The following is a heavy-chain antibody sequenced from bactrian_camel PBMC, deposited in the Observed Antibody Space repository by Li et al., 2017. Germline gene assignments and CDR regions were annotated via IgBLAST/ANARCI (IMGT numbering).Heavy chain of an antibody. CDR1: AASTYSRYC. Sequence: ESGGDSVQAGGSLRLSCAASAASTYSRYCLGWFRQAPGKQREGVATIGSGGAGTVYADSVKGRFTISRDNAKNTVYLQINGLKSEDTALYYCALDPYTLWVYGSWGQGTQVTVS. CDR2: IGSGGAGT. V-gene: IGHV3S54*01. D-gene: IGHD3*01. J-gene: IGHJ4*01. CDR3: ALDPYTLWVYGS.